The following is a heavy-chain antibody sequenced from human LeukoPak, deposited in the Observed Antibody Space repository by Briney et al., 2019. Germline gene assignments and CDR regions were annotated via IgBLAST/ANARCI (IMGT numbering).Heavy chain of an antibody. Sequence: SETLSLTCAVSGGSISSSNWWSWVRQPPGKGLEWIGEIYHSGSTNYNPSLKSRVTISVDKSKNQFSLKLSSVTAADTAVYYCARVYCANGVCYYFDYWGQGTLVTVSS. CDR3: ARVYCANGVCYYFDY. CDR2: IYHSGST. CDR1: GGSISSSNW. D-gene: IGHD2-8*01. V-gene: IGHV4-4*02. J-gene: IGHJ4*02.